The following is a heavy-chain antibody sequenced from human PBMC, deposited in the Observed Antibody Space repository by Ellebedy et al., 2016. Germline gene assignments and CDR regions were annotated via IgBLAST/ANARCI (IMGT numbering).Heavy chain of an antibody. V-gene: IGHV4-61*02. D-gene: IGHD5-24*01. CDR3: ATLTIPGGSDS. J-gene: IGHJ4*02. Sequence: SETLSLTXIVSGDSITTGAYYWSWIRQPAGKGLEWIGRISTSGNALYNPSLKGRVTMSVDTSKNHFSLDLTSVTAADTAVYYCATLTIPGGSDSWGQGTLVTVSS. CDR2: ISTSGNA. CDR1: GDSITTGAYY.